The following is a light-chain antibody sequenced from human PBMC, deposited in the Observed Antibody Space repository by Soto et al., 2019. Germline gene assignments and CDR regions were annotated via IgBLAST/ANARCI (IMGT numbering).Light chain of an antibody. V-gene: IGKV1-39*01. CDR2: AAS. J-gene: IGKJ4*01. CDR3: QQSYSTPRT. CDR1: QSISSY. Sequence: DIQMTQSPSSLSASVGDRVTITCRASQSISSYLNWYQQKPGKAPKLLIYAASSLQSGVPSRFSGSGSGTDFTLAISSLQPEDFVTYYCQQSYSTPRTFGGGTEVEIK.